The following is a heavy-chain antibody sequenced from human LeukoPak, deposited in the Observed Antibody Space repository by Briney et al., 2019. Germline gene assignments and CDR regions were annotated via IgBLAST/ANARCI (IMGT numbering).Heavy chain of an antibody. CDR1: GFTFSSYA. D-gene: IGHD2-15*01. Sequence: GGTLRLSCAASGFTFSSYAMSWVRRAPGKGLEWVLGITGSGINTQSADSVKGRFTISRDNSKNMLSLQMDSLRAEDTAVYYCATHPYCSGGSCQLNYYYYIDVWGKGTTVTVFS. J-gene: IGHJ6*03. CDR2: ITGSGINT. CDR3: ATHPYCSGGSCQLNYYYYIDV. V-gene: IGHV3-23*01.